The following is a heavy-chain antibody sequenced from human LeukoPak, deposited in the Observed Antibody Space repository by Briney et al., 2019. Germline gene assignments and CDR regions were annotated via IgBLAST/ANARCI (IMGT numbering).Heavy chain of an antibody. CDR3: ARGGEGYNGPGFN. Sequence: PGGSLRLSCAASGFTFSSHWMHWVRQAPGKELVWVSRMNTDGSSINYADSVKGRFTISRDNAKNTLYLQMNSLRAEDTAVYYCARGGEGYNGPGFNWGQGTLVTVSS. CDR1: GFTFSSHW. D-gene: IGHD5-12*01. CDR2: MNTDGSSI. J-gene: IGHJ4*02. V-gene: IGHV3-74*01.